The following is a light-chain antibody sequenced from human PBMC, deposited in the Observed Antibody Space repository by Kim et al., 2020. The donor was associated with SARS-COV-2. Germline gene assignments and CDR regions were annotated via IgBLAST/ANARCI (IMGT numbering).Light chain of an antibody. CDR3: SSYAGGNIVI. CDR2: EVS. Sequence: GQSVTISFTGTSSDVGAYNYVSWYQQHPGKAPKLMIYEVSKRPSGVPDRFSGSKSGNTASLTVSGLQAEDEADYYCSSYAGGNIVIFGGGTQLTVL. J-gene: IGLJ2*01. CDR1: SSDVGAYNY. V-gene: IGLV2-8*01.